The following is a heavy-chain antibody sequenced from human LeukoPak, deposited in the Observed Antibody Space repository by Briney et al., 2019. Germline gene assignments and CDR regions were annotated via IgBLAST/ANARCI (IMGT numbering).Heavy chain of an antibody. J-gene: IGHJ3*02. V-gene: IGHV3-66*01. CDR1: GFTISSHY. Sequence: GGSLRLSCSVSGFTISSHYMAWVRKVRGKGPVWVSLIHSGGSTYYADSVKGRFTISRDNSKNTVYLQMNSLRAEDTAVYYCARAPAGNDYGDRIGLFDIWGQGTMVTVSS. CDR3: ARAPAGNDYGDRIGLFDI. D-gene: IGHD4-17*01. CDR2: IHSGGST.